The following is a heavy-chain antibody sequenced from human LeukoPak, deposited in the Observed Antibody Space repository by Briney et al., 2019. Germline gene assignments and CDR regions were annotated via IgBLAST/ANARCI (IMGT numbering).Heavy chain of an antibody. CDR1: GLTFSSYS. CDR3: ARGYHCTNGVCYIKFEY. CDR2: ISSSSSYI. V-gene: IGHV3-21*01. J-gene: IGHJ4*02. D-gene: IGHD2-8*01. Sequence: PGGSLRLSCAASGLTFSSYSMNWVRQAPGKGLEWVSSISSSSSYIYYADSVKGRFTISRDNAKNSLYLQMNSLRAENTAVYYCARGYHCTNGVCYIKFEYWGQGTPVTVSS.